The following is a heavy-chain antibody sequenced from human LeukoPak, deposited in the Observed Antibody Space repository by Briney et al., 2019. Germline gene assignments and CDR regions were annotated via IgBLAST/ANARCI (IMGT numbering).Heavy chain of an antibody. V-gene: IGHV3-21*01. Sequence: GGSLRLSCAASGFTFSSYGMSWVRQAPGKGLEWVSFISSSSSYIYYADSVKGRFTISRDNAKNSLYLQMNGLRAEDTAVYYCARGTMFPYYSDYWGQGTLVTVSS. J-gene: IGHJ4*02. CDR3: ARGTMFPYYSDY. D-gene: IGHD3-10*02. CDR2: ISSSSSYI. CDR1: GFTFSSYG.